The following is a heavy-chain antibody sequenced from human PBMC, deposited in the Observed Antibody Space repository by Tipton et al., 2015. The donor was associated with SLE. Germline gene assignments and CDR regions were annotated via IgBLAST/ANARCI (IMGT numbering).Heavy chain of an antibody. V-gene: IGHV4-59*01. Sequence: LRLSCTVSGGSISSYYWSWIRQPPGKGLEWFGNIYYSGSTNYNPSLKSRVTKSVDTSKNQFSLKLSSVTAADKAVYYRARGIAAAGKTGYWGQGTLVTVSS. CDR1: GGSISSYY. J-gene: IGHJ1*01. CDR3: ARGIAAAGKTGY. D-gene: IGHD6-13*01. CDR2: IYYSGST.